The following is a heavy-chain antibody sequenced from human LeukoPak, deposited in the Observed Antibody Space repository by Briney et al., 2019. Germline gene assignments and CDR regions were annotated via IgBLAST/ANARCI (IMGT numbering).Heavy chain of an antibody. CDR3: ASYRRLSSGWYYGYFQH. CDR1: GGTFSSYA. CDR2: IIPIFGTA. J-gene: IGHJ1*01. V-gene: IGHV1-69*01. D-gene: IGHD6-19*01. Sequence: SVKVSCKASGGTFSSYAISWVRQAPGQGLEWMGGIIPIFGTANYAQKFQGRVAITADESTSTAYMELSSLRSEDTAVYYCASYRRLSSGWYYGYFQHWGQGTLVTVSS.